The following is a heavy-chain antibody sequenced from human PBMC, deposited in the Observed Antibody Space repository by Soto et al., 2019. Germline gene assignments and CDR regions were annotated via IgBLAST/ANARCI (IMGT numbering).Heavy chain of an antibody. CDR2: ISYDGSNK. J-gene: IGHJ4*02. CDR1: GFTFSSYA. D-gene: IGHD3-22*01. Sequence: PGGSLRLSCAASGFTFSSYAMHWVRQAPGKWLEWVAVISYDGSNKYYADSVKGRFTISRDNSKNTLYLQMNSLRAEDTAVYYCARARYDSSGYLDYWGQGXLVTVYS. V-gene: IGHV3-30-3*01. CDR3: ARARYDSSGYLDY.